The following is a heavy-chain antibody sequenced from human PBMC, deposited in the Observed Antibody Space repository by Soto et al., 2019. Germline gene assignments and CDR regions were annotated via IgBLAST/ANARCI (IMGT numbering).Heavy chain of an antibody. CDR1: GGSISSGGYY. J-gene: IGHJ6*02. V-gene: IGHV4-30-4*08. CDR3: ARDNILGILYGGMDV. CDR2: IYYSGST. D-gene: IGHD3-3*01. Sequence: PSETLSLTCTVSGGSISSGGYYWSWIRQPPGKGLEWIGYIYYSGSTYYNPSLKSRVTISVDTSKNQFSLKLSSVTAADTAVYYWARDNILGILYGGMDVWGQGTTVTVSS.